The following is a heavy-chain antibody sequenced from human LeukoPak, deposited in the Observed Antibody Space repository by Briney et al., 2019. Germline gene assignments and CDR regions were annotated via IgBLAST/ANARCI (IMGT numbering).Heavy chain of an antibody. V-gene: IGHV3-64D*06. CDR2: ISPTGGST. CDR3: VPKGTEGY. Sequence: GESLRLSCSASVCAFSGYSMHWVRQAPGEGLQYVSAISPTGGSTYYADSVKGRFSISRDNSKNTLYLQMSSLRPEDTAVYYCVPKGTEGYWGQGTLVTVSS. CDR1: VCAFSGYS. J-gene: IGHJ4*02.